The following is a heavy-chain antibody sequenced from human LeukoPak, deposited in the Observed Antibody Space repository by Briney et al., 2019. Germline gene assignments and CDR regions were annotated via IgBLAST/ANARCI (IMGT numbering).Heavy chain of an antibody. CDR2: INHSGST. V-gene: IGHV4-34*01. CDR3: ARGIGYCSGGSCYFKTNFGY. CDR1: GGSFSGYY. Sequence: PSETLSLTCAVYGGSFSGYYWSWIRQPPGKGLEWIGEINHSGSTNYNPSLKSRVTISVDTSKNQFSLKLSSVTAADTAVYYCARGIGYCSGGSCYFKTNFGYWGQGTLVTVSS. D-gene: IGHD2-15*01. J-gene: IGHJ4*02.